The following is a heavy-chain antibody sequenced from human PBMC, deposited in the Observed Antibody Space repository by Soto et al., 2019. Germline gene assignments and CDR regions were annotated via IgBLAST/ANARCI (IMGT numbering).Heavy chain of an antibody. V-gene: IGHV1-69*13. CDR1: GGTLSSYA. CDR3: ARDESYYDSSGHYYGWFDP. Sequence: SVKVSCKASGGTLSSYAISWVRQAPGQGLEWMGGIIPIFGTANYAQKFQGRVTITADESTSTAYMELSSLRSEDTAVYYCARDESYYDSSGHYYGWFDPWGQGTLVTVSS. D-gene: IGHD3-22*01. J-gene: IGHJ5*02. CDR2: IIPIFGTA.